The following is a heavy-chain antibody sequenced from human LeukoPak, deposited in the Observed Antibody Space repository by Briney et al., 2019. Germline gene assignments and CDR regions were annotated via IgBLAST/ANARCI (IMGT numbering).Heavy chain of an antibody. CDR1: GYTFTSYD. CDR3: ARNVLPWFGEFWAFDI. D-gene: IGHD3-10*01. V-gene: IGHV1-8*03. J-gene: IGHJ3*02. CDR2: MNPNSGNT. Sequence: ASVKVSCTASGYTFTSYDINWVRQATGQGLEWMGWMNPNSGNTGYAQKFQGRVTITRNTSISTAYMELSSLRSEDTAVYYCARNVLPWFGEFWAFDIWGQGTMVTVSS.